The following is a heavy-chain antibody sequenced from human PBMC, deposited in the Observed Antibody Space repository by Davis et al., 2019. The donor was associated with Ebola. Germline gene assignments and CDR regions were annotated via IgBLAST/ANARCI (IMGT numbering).Heavy chain of an antibody. CDR2: TYYNSKWFH. Sequence: HSQTLSLTCAISGDSVSINSAGWNWIRQSPSRGLEWLGRTYYNSKWFHDYAPSVKTRITINADTSKNLFSLQLSSVTPEDTAVYYCASGWLRTYFDYWGQGALVTVSP. CDR1: GDSVSINSAG. J-gene: IGHJ4*02. D-gene: IGHD5-12*01. CDR3: ASGWLRTYFDY. V-gene: IGHV6-1*01.